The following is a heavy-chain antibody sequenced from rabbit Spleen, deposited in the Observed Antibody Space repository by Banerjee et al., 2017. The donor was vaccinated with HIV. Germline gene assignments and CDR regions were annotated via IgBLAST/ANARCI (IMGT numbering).Heavy chain of an antibody. Sequence: QEQLEESAGGLVQPGGSLKLSCKASGFTLSSYYMNWVRQAPGKGLEWIACIGTTSGSTYYASWAKGRFTISETSSTTVTLQMTSLTAADTATYFCARDVDTIYFRFSLWGQGTLVTVS. CDR2: IGTTSGST. CDR3: ARDVDTIYFRFSL. V-gene: IGHV1S45*01. CDR1: GFTLSSYYM. J-gene: IGHJ3*01. D-gene: IGHD2-1*01.